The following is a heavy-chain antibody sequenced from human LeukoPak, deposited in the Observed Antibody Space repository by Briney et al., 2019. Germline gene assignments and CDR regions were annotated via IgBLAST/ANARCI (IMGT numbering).Heavy chain of an antibody. V-gene: IGHV1-2*02. CDR3: ARGDFGYYDSSEFDY. CDR2: INPNSGGT. D-gene: IGHD3-22*01. CDR1: GYTFIGNY. J-gene: IGHJ4*02. Sequence: ASVKVSCKASGYTFIGNYMHWVRQAPGQGLEWMGWINPNSGGTNYAQKFQGRVTMTRDTSISTAYMELSRLRSDDTAVYYCARGDFGYYDSSEFDYWGQGTLVTVSS.